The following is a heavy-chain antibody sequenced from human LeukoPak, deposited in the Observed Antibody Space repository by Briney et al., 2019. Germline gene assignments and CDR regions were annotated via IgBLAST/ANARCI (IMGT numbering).Heavy chain of an antibody. Sequence: ASVNVSCNASGYTFTGYYIHWVRQAPGQGHEWMGWINPNSGGTNYAQKFQGRVTMTRDTSISTAYMELSRLRSDDTAVYYCARDGSSSVDYWGQGTLVIVSS. D-gene: IGHD6-6*01. V-gene: IGHV1-2*02. J-gene: IGHJ4*02. CDR2: INPNSGGT. CDR3: ARDGSSSVDY. CDR1: GYTFTGYY.